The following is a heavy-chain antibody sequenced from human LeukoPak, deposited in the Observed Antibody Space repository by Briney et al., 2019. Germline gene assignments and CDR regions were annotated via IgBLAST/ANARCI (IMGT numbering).Heavy chain of an antibody. Sequence: SETLSLTCTVSGGSISSGSYYWSWIRQPAGKGLEGIGRIYTGGSTNYNPSLKSRVTISVDTSKNQFSLKLSSVTAADTAVYYCARSIAAAGRGYYYYHYMDVWGKGTTVTVSS. CDR3: ARSIAAAGRGYYYYHYMDV. CDR2: IYTGGST. D-gene: IGHD6-13*01. CDR1: GGSISSGSYY. J-gene: IGHJ6*03. V-gene: IGHV4-61*02.